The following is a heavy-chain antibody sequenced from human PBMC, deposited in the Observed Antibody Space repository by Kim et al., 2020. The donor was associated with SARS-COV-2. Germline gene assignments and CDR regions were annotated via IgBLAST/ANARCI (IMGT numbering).Heavy chain of an antibody. J-gene: IGHJ4*02. CDR3: ARAMNPTVYDY. V-gene: IGHV1-3*01. CDR1: GYSFKSYP. D-gene: IGHD4-4*01. CDR2: VNAANDKT. Sequence: ASVKVSCKASGYSFKSYPIHWLRQAPGQRLEWMGWVNAANDKTKYSQKFQGRVTITRDTSANTAYMELSSLTSEDTALYYCARAMNPTVYDYWGQGTLVTLSS.